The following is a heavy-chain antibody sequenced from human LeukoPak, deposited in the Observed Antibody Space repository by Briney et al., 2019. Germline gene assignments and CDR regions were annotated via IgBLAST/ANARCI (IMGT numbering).Heavy chain of an antibody. CDR1: GGSISSSSYY. V-gene: IGHV4-39*07. J-gene: IGHJ3*02. CDR3: ARYATKLRAFDI. Sequence: SETLSLTCTVSGGSISSSSYYWGWIRQPPGKGLEWIGSIYYSGSTYYNPSLKSRVTISVDTSKNQFSLKLSSVTAADTAVYYCARYATKLRAFDIWGQGTMVTVSS. CDR2: IYYSGST. D-gene: IGHD3-16*01.